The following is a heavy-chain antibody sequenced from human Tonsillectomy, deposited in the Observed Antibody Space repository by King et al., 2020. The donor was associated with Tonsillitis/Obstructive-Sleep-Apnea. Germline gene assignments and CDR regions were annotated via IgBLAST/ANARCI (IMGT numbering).Heavy chain of an antibody. J-gene: IGHJ4*02. CDR1: GGSFSSYA. Sequence: QVQLVQSGAEVKKPGSSVKVSCKASGGSFSSYAITWVRQAPGQGLEWMGGIIPIFGTANYAQKFQGRVTMTAKESTRTAYMELSSLRSEDTAVYYCARTDSSGYYPFDNWGQGTLVTVSS. CDR3: ARTDSSGYYPFDN. V-gene: IGHV1-69*01. D-gene: IGHD3-22*01. CDR2: IIPIFGTA.